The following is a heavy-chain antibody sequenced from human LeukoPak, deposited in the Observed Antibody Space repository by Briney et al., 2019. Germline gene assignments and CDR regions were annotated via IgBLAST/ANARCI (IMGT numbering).Heavy chain of an antibody. V-gene: IGHV4-34*01. Sequence: SETLPLTCAVYGGSFSGYYWSWIRQPPGKGLEWIGEINHSGSTNYNPSLKSRVTISVDTSKNQFSLKLRSVTAADTAVYYCARPVPSRLGWFDPWGQGTLVTVSS. CDR1: GGSFSGYY. CDR2: INHSGST. CDR3: ARPVPSRLGWFDP. D-gene: IGHD1-1*01. J-gene: IGHJ5*02.